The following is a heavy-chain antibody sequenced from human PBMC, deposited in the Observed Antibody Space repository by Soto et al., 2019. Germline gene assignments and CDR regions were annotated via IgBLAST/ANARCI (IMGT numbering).Heavy chain of an antibody. D-gene: IGHD4-4*01. CDR3: AGDSAYSNYAFDF. Sequence: QVQLVQSGAEVKKPGSSVKVSCKASGGSVSNYTLSWVRQAPGQGLQWMGRIIPILGRANYAENFQGRLTIIADKSTSTAYMELSSLRSEDTAVDFCAGDSAYSNYAFDFWGQGTLVIVSS. CDR1: GGSVSNYT. CDR2: IIPILGRA. V-gene: IGHV1-69*08. J-gene: IGHJ4*02.